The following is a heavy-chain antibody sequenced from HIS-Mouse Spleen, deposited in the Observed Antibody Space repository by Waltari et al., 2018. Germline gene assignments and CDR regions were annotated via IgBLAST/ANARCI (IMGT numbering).Heavy chain of an antibody. V-gene: IGHV4-39*07. Sequence: QLQLQESGPGLVKPSETLSLTCTVSGGSISRCIYYWVWIRQPPGKGLEWIGSIYYSGSTYYNPSLKSRVTISVDTSKNQFSLKLSSVTAADTAVYYCAREIPYSSSWYDWYFDLWGRGTLVTVSS. CDR1: GGSISRCIYY. D-gene: IGHD6-13*01. CDR2: IYYSGST. CDR3: AREIPYSSSWYDWYFDL. J-gene: IGHJ2*01.